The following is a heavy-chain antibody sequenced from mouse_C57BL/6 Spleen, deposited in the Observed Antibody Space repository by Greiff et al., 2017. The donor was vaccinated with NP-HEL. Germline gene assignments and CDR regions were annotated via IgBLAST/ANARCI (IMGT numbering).Heavy chain of an antibody. Sequence: VQGVESGPGLVQPSQSLSITCTVSGFSLTSYGVHWVRQSPGKGLEWLGVIWSGGSTDYNAAFISRLSISKDNSKSQVFFKMNSLQADDTAIYYCARGGRLEAWFAYWGQGTLVTVSA. CDR2: IWSGGST. CDR1: GFSLTSYG. CDR3: ARGGRLEAWFAY. J-gene: IGHJ3*01. D-gene: IGHD4-1*01. V-gene: IGHV2-2*01.